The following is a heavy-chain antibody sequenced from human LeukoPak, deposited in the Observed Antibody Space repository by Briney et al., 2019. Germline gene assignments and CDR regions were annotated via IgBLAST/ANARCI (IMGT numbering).Heavy chain of an antibody. J-gene: IGHJ4*02. CDR3: ARVGAPHIFYFDY. Sequence: SETLSLTCTVSGGSISSYYWSWIRQPPGKGLEWIGYIYYSGSTNYNPSLKSRVTISVDTSKNQFSLKLSSVTAADTAVYYCARVGAPHIFYFDYWGQGTLVTVSS. CDR2: IYYSGST. V-gene: IGHV4-59*01. CDR1: GGSISSYY.